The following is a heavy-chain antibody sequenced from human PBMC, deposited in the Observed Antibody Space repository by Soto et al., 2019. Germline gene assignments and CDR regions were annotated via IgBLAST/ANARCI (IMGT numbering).Heavy chain of an antibody. J-gene: IGHJ5*02. CDR2: INAGNGNT. Sequence: ASVKVSCKASGYTFTSYAMHWVRQAPGQRLEWMGWINAGNGNTKYSQKFQGRVTITRDTSAGTAYMELSSLRSEDTAVYYCARDRKEYYYDSSGPNWFDPWGKGTLVTVSS. V-gene: IGHV1-3*01. D-gene: IGHD3-22*01. CDR1: GYTFTSYA. CDR3: ARDRKEYYYDSSGPNWFDP.